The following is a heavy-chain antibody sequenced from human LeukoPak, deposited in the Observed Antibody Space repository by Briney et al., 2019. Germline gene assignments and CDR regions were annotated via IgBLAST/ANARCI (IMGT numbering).Heavy chain of an antibody. D-gene: IGHD3-10*01. CDR3: ARGIGSGSLGAVIDY. CDR1: GFSFSGYG. J-gene: IGHJ4*02. Sequence: GGSLRLSCAASGFSFSGYGMHWVRQAPGKGLEWVAFIRYDGSNEYYADSVKGRFTISRDKSKNTLSLQMNGLRAEDTAVYYCARGIGSGSLGAVIDYWGQGTLVTVSS. CDR2: IRYDGSNE. V-gene: IGHV3-30*02.